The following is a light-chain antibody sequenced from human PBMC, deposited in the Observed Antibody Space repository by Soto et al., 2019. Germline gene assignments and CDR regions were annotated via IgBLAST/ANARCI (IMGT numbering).Light chain of an antibody. V-gene: IGLV1-51*02. CDR3: GTWDSRLNVHV. CDR1: TSNIGNNF. CDR2: GDD. J-gene: IGLJ1*01. Sequence: QSALTQPPSVSAAPGQKVIISCSGGTSNIGNNFACWYQHLPGTAPKLLIYGDDKRASGIPDRFSGSRSGTSATLGITGLQTGDEADYYCGTWDSRLNVHVFGTGTKVTVL.